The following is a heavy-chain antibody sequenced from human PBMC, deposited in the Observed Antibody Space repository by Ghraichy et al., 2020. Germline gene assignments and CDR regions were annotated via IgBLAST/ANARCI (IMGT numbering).Heavy chain of an antibody. Sequence: SETLSLTCTVSGGSISSGDYYWSWIRQPPGKGLEWIGYIYYSGSTYYNPSLKSRVTISVDTSKNQFSLKLSSVTAADTAVYYCARDLGQLVPGWFDPWGQGTLVTVSS. V-gene: IGHV4-30-4*01. J-gene: IGHJ5*02. CDR3: ARDLGQLVPGWFDP. CDR2: IYYSGST. D-gene: IGHD6-6*01. CDR1: GGSISSGDYY.